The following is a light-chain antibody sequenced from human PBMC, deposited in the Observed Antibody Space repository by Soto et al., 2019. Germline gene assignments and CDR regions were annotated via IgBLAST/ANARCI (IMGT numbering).Light chain of an antibody. J-gene: IGKJ5*01. Sequence: DIQMTQSPSSLSASVGDRVTITCRASQFISTYLNWYQQKPGTAPKVLISGASSLQSGVPSRFSGSGSGTDFTLTISSLQPEDFATYFCQQTYSTLPITFGQGTRLEIK. CDR2: GAS. CDR1: QFISTY. V-gene: IGKV1-39*01. CDR3: QQTYSTLPIT.